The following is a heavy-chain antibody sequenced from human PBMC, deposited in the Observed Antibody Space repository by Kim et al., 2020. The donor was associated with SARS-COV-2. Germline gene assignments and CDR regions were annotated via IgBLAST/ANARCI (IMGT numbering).Heavy chain of an antibody. J-gene: IGHJ6*02. V-gene: IGHV3-72*01. Sequence: NTDNARSKKGRFTISRDDSKKSVYLQMNSLKIEDTAVYYCAREYYYGMDVWGQGATVTVSS. CDR2: NT. CDR3: AREYYYGMDV.